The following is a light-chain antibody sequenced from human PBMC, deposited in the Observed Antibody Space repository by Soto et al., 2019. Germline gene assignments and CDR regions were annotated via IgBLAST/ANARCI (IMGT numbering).Light chain of an antibody. CDR2: EVS. Sequence: QSVLTQPASVSGSPGQSITISCTGTSSDVGGYNYVSWYQQHPGKAPKLMIYEVSNRPSGVSNRFSGSKSGNTASLTISGIQAEDAADYYCSSYTSSSTPVVFGTGTKLTVL. CDR1: SSDVGGYNY. V-gene: IGLV2-14*01. J-gene: IGLJ1*01. CDR3: SSYTSSSTPVV.